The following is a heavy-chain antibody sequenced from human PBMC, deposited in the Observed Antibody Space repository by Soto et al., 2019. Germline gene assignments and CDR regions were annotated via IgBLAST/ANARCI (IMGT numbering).Heavy chain of an antibody. CDR3: VAAIGYCPTTSCPDY. CDR1: GFTVSSSY. D-gene: IGHD2-2*01. CDR2: IYSGGTI. V-gene: IGHV3-53*02. Sequence: EVQLVETGGGLIQPGGSLRLSCAASGFTVSSSYMSWVRQAPGKGLEWVSVIYSGGTIYYADSVKGRFTISRDSSKNTLYLQMNSLRADDTVVYYCVAAIGYCPTTSCPDYWGQGTLVTVSS. J-gene: IGHJ4*02.